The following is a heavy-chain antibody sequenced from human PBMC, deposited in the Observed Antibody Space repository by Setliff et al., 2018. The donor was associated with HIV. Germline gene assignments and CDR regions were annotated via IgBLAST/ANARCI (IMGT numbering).Heavy chain of an antibody. V-gene: IGHV4-34*01. J-gene: IGHJ4*02. D-gene: IGHD6-25*01. CDR3: ARGYGAAGGGY. CDR1: GGSFSGYY. Sequence: KSSETLSLTCAVYGGSFSGYYWSWIRQSPGKGLEWIGEINHSGSTKYNPSLKSRVTISVDTSRNQFSLKLTSVTAADTAIYYCARGYGAAGGGYWGQGTLVTVSS. CDR2: INHSGST.